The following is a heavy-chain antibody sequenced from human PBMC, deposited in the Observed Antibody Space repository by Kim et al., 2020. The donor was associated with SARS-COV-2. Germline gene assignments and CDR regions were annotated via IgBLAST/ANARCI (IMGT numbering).Heavy chain of an antibody. V-gene: IGHV3-9*01. J-gene: IGHJ6*02. CDR1: GFTFDDYA. D-gene: IGHD3-10*01. Sequence: SLRLSCAASGFTFDDYAMHWVRQAPGKGLEWVSGISWNSGSIAYADSVKGRFTISRDNAKNSLYLQMNSLRAEDTALYYCAKNYGSGIWRSFYYYAMDVWGQGTTVTVSS. CDR2: ISWNSGSI. CDR3: AKNYGSGIWRSFYYYAMDV.